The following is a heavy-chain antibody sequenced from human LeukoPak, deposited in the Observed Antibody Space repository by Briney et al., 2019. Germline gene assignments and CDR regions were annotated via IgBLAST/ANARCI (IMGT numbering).Heavy chain of an antibody. CDR2: INADDGNT. V-gene: IGHV1-3*01. CDR1: GYTFTSYF. CDR3: ARGYGGYDLDY. Sequence: ASVKVSCKASGYTFTSYFMHWVRQAPGQRLEWMGWINADDGNTKYSQKFQGRVTITRDTSASTAYMELSSLRSEHTAVYYCARGYGGYDLDYWGQGTLVTVSS. D-gene: IGHD6-25*01. J-gene: IGHJ4*02.